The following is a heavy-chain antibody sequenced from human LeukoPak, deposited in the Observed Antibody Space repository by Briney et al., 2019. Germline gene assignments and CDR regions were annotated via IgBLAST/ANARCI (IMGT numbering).Heavy chain of an antibody. CDR3: ARGAGGIAALYIDY. CDR2: IYYSGST. Sequence: SETLSLTCTVSGGSISSSSYYWGWIRQPPGKGLEWIGSIYYSGSTYYNPSLKSRVTISVDTSKNQFSLKLSSVTAADTAVYYCARGAGGIAALYIDYWGQGTLVTVSS. D-gene: IGHD6-13*01. J-gene: IGHJ4*02. V-gene: IGHV4-39*07. CDR1: GGSISSSSYY.